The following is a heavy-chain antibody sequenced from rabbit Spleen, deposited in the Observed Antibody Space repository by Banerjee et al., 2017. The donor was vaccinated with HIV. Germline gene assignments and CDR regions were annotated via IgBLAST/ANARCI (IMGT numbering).Heavy chain of an antibody. CDR2: IWTGNDHS. CDR3: ARDLYVVTNSGL. J-gene: IGHJ4*01. V-gene: IGHV1S40*01. Sequence: EESGGDLVKPGSSLTLTCKASGFSFSSGYDMSWVRQAPGKGLEWIGYIWTGNDHSYYATWAKGRFTISRTSSTTVTLQMTNLTAADTAIYYCARDLYVVTNSGLWGPGTLVTVS. D-gene: IGHD4-1*01. CDR1: GFSFSSGYD.